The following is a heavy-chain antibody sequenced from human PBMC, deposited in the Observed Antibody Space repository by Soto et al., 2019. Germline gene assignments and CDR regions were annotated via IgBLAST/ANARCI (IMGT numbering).Heavy chain of an antibody. Sequence: PSQTLSLTCAISGDSVSSNSAAWNWIRQSPSRGLEWLGRTYYKSKWYKDYAVSVKSRITINPDTSKNQFSLQLNSVPPEDTVVYSCARVIGRWSGWSGAFDPWGQGTMVTVSS. J-gene: IGHJ5*02. CDR3: ARVIGRWSGWSGAFDP. V-gene: IGHV6-1*01. CDR1: GDSVSSNSAA. CDR2: TYYKSKWYK. D-gene: IGHD6-19*01.